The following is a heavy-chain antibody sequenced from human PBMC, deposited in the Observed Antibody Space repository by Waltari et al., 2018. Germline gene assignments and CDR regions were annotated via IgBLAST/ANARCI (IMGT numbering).Heavy chain of an antibody. J-gene: IGHJ3*01. V-gene: IGHV4-38-2*02. CDR2: IYHSGIT. CDR3: ARELATMFGDVMIPCGGYES. D-gene: IGHD3-3*01. Sequence: QVRLQESGPGLAKPSETLSLICDVSGYFISSGYYWAWIRQPPGKGLEWIGSIYHSGITAYSPSLKGRITLSVDTSKNQCSLRLSSGTAADTAVYYCARELATMFGDVMIPCGGYESWGHGATVAVSS. CDR1: GYFISSGYY.